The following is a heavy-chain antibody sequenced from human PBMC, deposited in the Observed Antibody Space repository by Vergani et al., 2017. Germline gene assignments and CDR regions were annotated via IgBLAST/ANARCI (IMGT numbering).Heavy chain of an antibody. V-gene: IGHV3-30*02. D-gene: IGHD3-16*01. Sequence: QVQLVESGGGVVQRGGSLRLSCATSGFTLSNYDMQWIRQGPGKGLEFVAFIQFDGSNQYYADSVKGRFTLSRDFSKNTLYLPMNGLRTDDTGTYYCAKHFRGWGIDYWGQGTQVIVSS. CDR1: GFTLSNYD. J-gene: IGHJ4*02. CDR2: IQFDGSNQ. CDR3: AKHFRGWGIDY.